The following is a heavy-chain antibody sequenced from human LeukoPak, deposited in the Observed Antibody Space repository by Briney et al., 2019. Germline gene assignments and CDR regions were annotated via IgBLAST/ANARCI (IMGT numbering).Heavy chain of an antibody. D-gene: IGHD6-13*01. CDR3: ARSPYSSSWYTFDY. J-gene: IGHJ4*02. Sequence: SETLSLTCTVSGGSISSYYWSWIRQPPGKGLEWIGYIYYSGSTNYNPSLRSRVTISVDTSKNQFSLKLSSVTAADTAVYYCARSPYSSSWYTFDYWGQGTLVTASS. CDR2: IYYSGST. CDR1: GGSISSYY. V-gene: IGHV4-59*01.